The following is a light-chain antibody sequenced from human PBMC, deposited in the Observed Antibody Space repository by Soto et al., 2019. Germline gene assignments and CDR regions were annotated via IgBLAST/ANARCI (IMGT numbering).Light chain of an antibody. J-gene: IGLJ2*01. CDR3: SSYTSSSTLV. CDR2: EVS. Sequence: QSVLTQPASVSGSPGQSITISCTGTSSDVGGYNYVSWYQQHPGTAPQLMLYEVSNRPSGVSNRFSGSKSGNTASLTISGLQAEDEAEYYCSSYTSSSTLVFGGGTKVTVL. V-gene: IGLV2-14*01. CDR1: SSDVGGYNY.